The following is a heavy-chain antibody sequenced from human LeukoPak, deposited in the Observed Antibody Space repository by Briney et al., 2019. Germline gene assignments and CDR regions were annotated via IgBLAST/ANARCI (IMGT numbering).Heavy chain of an antibody. J-gene: IGHJ6*03. CDR2: TRNKANSYTT. CDR1: GFTFSDHY. CDR3: ARDLGDGSGSYYYYYMDV. V-gene: IGHV3-72*01. D-gene: IGHD3-10*01. Sequence: GGSLRLSCAASGFTFSDHYMDWVRQAPGKGLEWVGRTRNKANSYTTGYAASVKGRFTISRDDSKNSLYLQMNSLKTEDTAVYYCARDLGDGSGSYYYYYMDVWGKGTTVTVSS.